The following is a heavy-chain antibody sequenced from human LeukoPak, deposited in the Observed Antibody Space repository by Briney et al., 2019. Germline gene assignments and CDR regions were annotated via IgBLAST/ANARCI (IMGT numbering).Heavy chain of an antibody. D-gene: IGHD2-2*01. CDR2: LSASGGST. CDR1: GSFSSYV. V-gene: IGHV3-23*01. CDR3: AKDLILVLPAAYDY. Sequence: GGSLRLSCAASGSFSSYVMTWVRQAPGRGLEWVSTLSASGGSTYYADSVKARFTISRDNSKNTLYLQMSSLRAEDTAVYFCAKDLILVLPAAYDYWGQGTLVTVSS. J-gene: IGHJ4*02.